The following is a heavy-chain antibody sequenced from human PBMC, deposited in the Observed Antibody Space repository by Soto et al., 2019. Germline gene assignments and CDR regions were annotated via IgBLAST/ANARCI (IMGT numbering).Heavy chain of an antibody. D-gene: IGHD3-16*02. CDR2: ISAYNGNT. CDR1: GYTFTSYG. V-gene: IGHV1-18*01. CDR3: ARDYLSTSTLLL. Sequence: ASVKVSCKASGYTFTSYGISWVRQAPGQGLEWMGWISAYNGNTNYAQKFQGRVTMTTDTSTNTAYMELRSLRSDDTAVYYCARDYLSTSTLLLWGQGTMVTVSS. J-gene: IGHJ3*01.